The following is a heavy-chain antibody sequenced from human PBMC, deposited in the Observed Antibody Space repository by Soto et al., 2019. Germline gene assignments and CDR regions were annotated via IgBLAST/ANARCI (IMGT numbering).Heavy chain of an antibody. J-gene: IGHJ5*02. Sequence: SETLSLTCTVSGGSISSYYWSWIRQPPGKGLEWIGYIYYSGSTNYNPSLKSRVTISVDTSKNQFSLKLSSVTAADTAVYYCARDWARAYCSGGSCYSLLGWFDPWGQGTLVTVSS. V-gene: IGHV4-59*01. CDR2: IYYSGST. CDR3: ARDWARAYCSGGSCYSLLGWFDP. D-gene: IGHD2-15*01. CDR1: GGSISSYY.